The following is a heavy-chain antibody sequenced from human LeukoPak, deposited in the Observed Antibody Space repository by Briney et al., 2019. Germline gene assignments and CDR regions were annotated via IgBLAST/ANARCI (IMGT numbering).Heavy chain of an antibody. CDR2: SDYSGGT. CDR1: GGSISTYY. Sequence: SETLSLTCTVSGGSISTYYWSWIRQPPGKGLEWIGYSDYSGGTHYNPSLRSRVTISTDTSKNQFSPKLRSVTAADTAVYYCARVGSYAFDIWGQGTMVTVSS. V-gene: IGHV4-59*01. J-gene: IGHJ3*02. CDR3: ARVGSYAFDI.